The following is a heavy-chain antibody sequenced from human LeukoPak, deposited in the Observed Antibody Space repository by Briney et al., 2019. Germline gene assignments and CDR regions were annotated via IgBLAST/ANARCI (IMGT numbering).Heavy chain of an antibody. V-gene: IGHV3-48*03. CDR1: GFTFSSYE. CDR3: ARGPSGYHNT. Sequence: SGGSLRLSCAASGFTFSSYEMNWARQAPGKGLEWVSYISSSGSTIYYADSVKGRFTISRDNSKNTLYLQMNSLRAEDTAVYYCARGPSGYHNTGGQGTLVTVSS. CDR2: ISSSGSTI. D-gene: IGHD5-12*01. J-gene: IGHJ4*02.